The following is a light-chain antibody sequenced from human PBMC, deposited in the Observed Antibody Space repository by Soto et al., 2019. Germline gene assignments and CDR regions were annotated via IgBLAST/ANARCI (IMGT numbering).Light chain of an antibody. CDR3: QHNDTSAL. CDR2: AS. Sequence: EIVLTQSPGTLSLSPGERATLSCRASQSVSDMYLAWYQHKPGQAPRLLIYASNRATGIPDRFSGSGSGTDFTLTINRLEPEDVAVYYCQHNDTSALFGPGTKVEIK. CDR1: QSVSDMY. J-gene: IGKJ3*01. V-gene: IGKV3-20*01.